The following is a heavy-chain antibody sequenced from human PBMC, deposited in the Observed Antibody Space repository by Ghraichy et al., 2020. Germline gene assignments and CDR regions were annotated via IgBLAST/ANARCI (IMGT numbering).Heavy chain of an antibody. CDR3: ARRVVRSTAQFDY. CDR2: IYYSGST. Sequence: ESLNISCTVSGGSISSYYWSWIRQPPGKGLEWIGYIYYSGSTNYNPSLKSRVTISVDTSKNQFSLKLSSVTAADTAVYYCARRVVRSTAQFDYWGQGTLVTVSS. J-gene: IGHJ4*02. D-gene: IGHD2-2*01. V-gene: IGHV4-59*08. CDR1: GGSISSYY.